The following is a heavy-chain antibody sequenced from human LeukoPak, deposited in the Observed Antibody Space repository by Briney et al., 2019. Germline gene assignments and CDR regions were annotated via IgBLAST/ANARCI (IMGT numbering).Heavy chain of an antibody. V-gene: IGHV1-18*04. CDR2: IDAYNGNT. J-gene: IGHJ4*02. CDR3: ARGAYGIVNRWYFDY. CDR1: GYTLGSYG. D-gene: IGHD2-21*01. Sequence: ASVKVSCKASGYTLGSYGISWVRQAPGQGLEWIGRIDAYNGNTNYARKFRGRVTVTTDTSTNTAYMELRSLKSDDTAIYFCARGAYGIVNRWYFDYWGQGTLVTVTS.